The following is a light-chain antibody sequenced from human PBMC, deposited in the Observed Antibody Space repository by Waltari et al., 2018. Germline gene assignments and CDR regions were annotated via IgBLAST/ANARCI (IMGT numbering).Light chain of an antibody. V-gene: IGLV3-19*01. CDR3: LSRDISSTRF. CDR1: RLRRYS. CDR2: GQD. Sequence: SSELTQDPTVSVALGQTVRITCQGARLRRYSASWYQQRPGQAPVLVFYGQDNRPSGIPDRFSGSTSGDTATLTITGTQAEDEADYYCLSRDISSTRFFGGGTRLTV. J-gene: IGLJ2*01.